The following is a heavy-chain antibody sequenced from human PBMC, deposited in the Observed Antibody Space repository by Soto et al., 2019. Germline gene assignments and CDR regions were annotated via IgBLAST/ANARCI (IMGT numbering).Heavy chain of an antibody. V-gene: IGHV3-23*01. CDR2: IRSSGDRT. J-gene: IGHJ6*02. D-gene: IGHD3-3*01. CDR1: GFTFSSYA. CDR3: ARDSYDFWSGHPGRAYYYYGMDV. Sequence: GGSLRLSCAASGFTFSSYAMSWVRQAPGKGLEWVSVIRSSGDRTYYADSVKGRFTISRDNSKNTLYLQMDSLRAEDTAVYYCARDSYDFWSGHPGRAYYYYGMDVWGQGTTVTVSS.